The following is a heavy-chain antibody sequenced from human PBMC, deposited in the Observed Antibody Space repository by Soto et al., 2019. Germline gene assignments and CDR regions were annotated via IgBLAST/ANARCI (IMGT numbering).Heavy chain of an antibody. CDR1: GGTFSSYA. J-gene: IGHJ6*02. CDR3: ARERITMVRGVIGHYYYYGMDV. CDR2: IIPIFGTA. V-gene: IGHV1-69*01. Sequence: QVQLVQSGAEVKKPGSSVKVSCKASGGTFSSYAISWVRQAPGQGLEWMGGIIPIFGTANYAQKFQGRVTITADEATSTAYMALSSLRSEDTAVYYCARERITMVRGVIGHYYYYGMDVWGQGTTVTVSS. D-gene: IGHD3-10*01.